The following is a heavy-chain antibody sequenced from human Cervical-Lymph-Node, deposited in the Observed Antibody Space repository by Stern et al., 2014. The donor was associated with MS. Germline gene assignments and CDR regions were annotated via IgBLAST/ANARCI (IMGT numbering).Heavy chain of an antibody. CDR2: INPNSGGT. CDR3: ARDKGYPYYYYGMDV. V-gene: IGHV1-2*04. J-gene: IGHJ6*02. D-gene: IGHD5-18*01. Sequence: VQLVQSGAEVKKPGASVKVSCKASGYTFTGYYMHWVRQAPGQGLEWMGWINPNSGGTNYAQKFQGWVTMTRDTSISTAYMELSRLRSDDTAVYYCARDKGYPYYYYGMDVWGQGTTVTVSS. CDR1: GYTFTGYY.